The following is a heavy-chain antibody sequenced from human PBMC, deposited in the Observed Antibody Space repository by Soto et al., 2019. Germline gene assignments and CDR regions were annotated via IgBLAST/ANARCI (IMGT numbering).Heavy chain of an antibody. CDR1: GFTFSSYA. J-gene: IGHJ4*02. D-gene: IGHD3-3*01. Sequence: GGSLRLSCAASGFTFSSYAMSWVRQAPGKGLEWVSAISGSGGSTYYADSVKGRFTISRDNSKNTLYLQMNSLRAEDTAVYYCAKWSSDYDFWSGYPALYFDYWGQGTLVTVSS. V-gene: IGHV3-23*01. CDR2: ISGSGGST. CDR3: AKWSSDYDFWSGYPALYFDY.